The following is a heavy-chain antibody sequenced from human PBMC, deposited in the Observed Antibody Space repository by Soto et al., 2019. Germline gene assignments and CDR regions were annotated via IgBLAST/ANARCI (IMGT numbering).Heavy chain of an antibody. CDR1: GYTFTSYG. J-gene: IGHJ6*02. Sequence: QVQLVQSGAEVKKPGASVKVSCKASGYTFTSYGISWVRQAPGQGLEWVGWISAYNGNTNYAQKLQGRVTMTTDTSTSTAYMELRSLRSDDTAVYYCARHGRYPIFRDYYGMDVWGQGTTVTVSS. D-gene: IGHD3-9*01. CDR2: ISAYNGNT. CDR3: ARHGRYPIFRDYYGMDV. V-gene: IGHV1-18*01.